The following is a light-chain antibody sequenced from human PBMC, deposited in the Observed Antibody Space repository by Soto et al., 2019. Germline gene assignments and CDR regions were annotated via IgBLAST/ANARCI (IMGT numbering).Light chain of an antibody. CDR1: SSDVGGYDY. CDR3: SSHAGSNPYA. CDR2: EVN. J-gene: IGLJ1*01. Sequence: QSALTQPPSASGSLGQTVTISCTGTSSDVGGYDYVSWYQQHPGKAPKLMIYEVNKRPSEVPDRFSGSKSGNTASLTVSGLQAENEAHYYCSSHAGSNPYAFGAGTKLTVL. V-gene: IGLV2-8*01.